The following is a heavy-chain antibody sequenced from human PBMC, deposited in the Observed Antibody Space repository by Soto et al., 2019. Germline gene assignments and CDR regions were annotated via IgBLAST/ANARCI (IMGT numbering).Heavy chain of an antibody. CDR1: GFTFSSYG. D-gene: IGHD1-26*01. Sequence: GGSLRLSCAASGFTFSSYGMHWVRQAPGKGLEWVAVISYDGSNKYYADSVKGRFTISRDNSKNTLYLQMNSLRAEDTAVYYCAKDRAEGFDIWRQRTMVPVSS. J-gene: IGHJ3*02. V-gene: IGHV3-30*18. CDR2: ISYDGSNK. CDR3: AKDRAEGFDI.